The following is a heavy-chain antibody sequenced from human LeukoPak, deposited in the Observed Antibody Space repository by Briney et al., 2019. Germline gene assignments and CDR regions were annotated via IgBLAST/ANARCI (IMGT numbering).Heavy chain of an antibody. J-gene: IGHJ4*02. CDR3: AKDRDIVVVVAALDY. Sequence: GGSLRLSCAASGFTVSSNYMSWVRQAPGKGLEWVSAISGSGGSTYYADSVKGRFTISRDNSKNTLYLQMNSLRAEDTAVYYCAKDRDIVVVVAALDYWGQGTLVTVSS. CDR1: GFTVSSNY. CDR2: ISGSGGST. D-gene: IGHD2-15*01. V-gene: IGHV3-23*01.